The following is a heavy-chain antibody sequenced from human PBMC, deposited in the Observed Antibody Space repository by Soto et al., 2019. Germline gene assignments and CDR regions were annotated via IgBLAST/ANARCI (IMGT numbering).Heavy chain of an antibody. CDR3: ARGFYGSDYYGMDV. D-gene: IGHD3-10*01. V-gene: IGHV1-2*02. CDR1: GYTFTGYY. J-gene: IGHJ6*02. CDR2: INPNSGGT. Sequence: ASVKVSRKASGYTFTGYYIHWVRQAPGQGLEWMAWINPNSGGTNYAQNFQGRITVTRDTSISTAYMELTRLTSDDAAVYYCARGFYGSDYYGMDVWGQGTTVTVSS.